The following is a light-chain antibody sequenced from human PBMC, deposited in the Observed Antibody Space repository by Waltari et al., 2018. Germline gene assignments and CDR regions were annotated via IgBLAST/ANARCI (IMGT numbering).Light chain of an antibody. CDR2: KDS. CDR1: ALSKQY. Sequence: SFELTQPPSLSVSPGQTARITCSGDALSKQYAHWHQQRPGLAPVLVIYKDSERPSGSPGRFSGSSSGTTVTLTSSGVQAEDEADYYCQSADSSGSVVFGGGTKLTVL. CDR3: QSADSSGSVV. J-gene: IGLJ2*01. V-gene: IGLV3-25*03.